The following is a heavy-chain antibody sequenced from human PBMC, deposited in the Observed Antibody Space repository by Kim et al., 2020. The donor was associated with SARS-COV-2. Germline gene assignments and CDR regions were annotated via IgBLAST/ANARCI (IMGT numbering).Heavy chain of an antibody. Sequence: GGSLRLSCAASGFTFSSYSMNWVRQAPGKGLEWVSSISSSSSYIYYADSVKGRFTISRDNAKNSLYLQMNSLRAEDTAVYYCARDRVLESPHENYGMDVWGQGTTVTVSS. D-gene: IGHD2-8*02. CDR3: ARDRVLESPHENYGMDV. J-gene: IGHJ6*02. V-gene: IGHV3-21*04. CDR1: GFTFSSYS. CDR2: ISSSSSYI.